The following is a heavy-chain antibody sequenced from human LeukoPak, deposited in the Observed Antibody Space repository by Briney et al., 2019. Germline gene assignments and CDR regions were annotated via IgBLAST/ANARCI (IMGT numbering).Heavy chain of an antibody. Sequence: SETLSLTCAVYGGSFSGYYWSWIRQPPGKWLEWIGEINHSGSTNYNPSLKSRVTISVDTSKNQFSLKLSSVTAADTAVYYCARGKRGNEYYFDYWGQGTLVTVSS. CDR2: INHSGST. CDR3: ARGKRGNEYYFDY. CDR1: GGSFSGYY. D-gene: IGHD1-1*01. V-gene: IGHV4-34*01. J-gene: IGHJ4*02.